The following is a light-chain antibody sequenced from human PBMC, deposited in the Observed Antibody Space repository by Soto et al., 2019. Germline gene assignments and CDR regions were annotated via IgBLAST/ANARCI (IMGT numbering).Light chain of an antibody. CDR1: QTVTSSY. Sequence: EIVLTQSPGTLSVSPGDRGTLSCRASQTVTSSYLAWYQQKPGQAPRLLVFGGSSRATGIPDRFRGVGSGTYFTLTISRLEPEDSALDYCQQYGSSPLTFGGGTKVEI. J-gene: IGKJ4*01. V-gene: IGKV3-20*01. CDR2: GGS. CDR3: QQYGSSPLT.